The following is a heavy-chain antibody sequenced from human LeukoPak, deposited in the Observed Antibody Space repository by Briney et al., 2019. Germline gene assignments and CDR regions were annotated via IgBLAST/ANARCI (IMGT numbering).Heavy chain of an antibody. D-gene: IGHD3-16*02. V-gene: IGHV3-13*01. CDR2: FGTAGDT. J-gene: IGHJ4*02. Sequence: GGSLRLSCAASGFTFSSYDMHWVRQATGKGLEWVSAFGTAGDTYYPGSVKGRFTISRENAKNSLYLQMNSLRAEDTAVYYCARAPSDYDYVWGSYRPSAIDYWGQGTLVTVSS. CDR1: GFTFSSYD. CDR3: ARAPSDYDYVWGSYRPSAIDY.